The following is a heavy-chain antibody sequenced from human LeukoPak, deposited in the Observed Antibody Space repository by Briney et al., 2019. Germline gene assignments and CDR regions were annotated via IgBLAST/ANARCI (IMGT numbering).Heavy chain of an antibody. D-gene: IGHD6-19*01. CDR2: IDFVGTT. J-gene: IGHJ4*02. CDR1: GGSVSRSSHF. CDR3: ANTLAVVGSSFDF. Sequence: SETLSLTCNVSGGSVSRSSHFWAWIRQPPEKGLEWIGNIDFVGTTYYNPSFKSRVTISVDTSKNKFSLKMSSVTAADTALYYCANTLAVVGSSFDFWGQGTLVTVSS. V-gene: IGHV4-39*01.